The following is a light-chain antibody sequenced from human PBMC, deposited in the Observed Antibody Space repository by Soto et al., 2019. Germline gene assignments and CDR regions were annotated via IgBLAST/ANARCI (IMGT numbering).Light chain of an antibody. CDR1: QGMSSY. V-gene: IGKV1-9*01. J-gene: IGKJ5*01. CDR2: EAS. Sequence: DIQLTQSPSLLSTSVEDRVTITCRASQGMSSYLAWYQQKPGKAPKLLIYEASTLQSGVPSRFSGSGSGTEFTLSISSPQPEDFATYYCQQRSTLPVTFGQGTRLEI. CDR3: QQRSTLPVT.